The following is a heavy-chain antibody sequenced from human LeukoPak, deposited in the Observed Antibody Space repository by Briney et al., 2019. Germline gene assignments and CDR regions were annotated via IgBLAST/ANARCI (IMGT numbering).Heavy chain of an antibody. CDR1: GGPISIYY. Sequence: SETLSLTCTLSGGPISIYYWSGMRHPPGKGLVWIGYIYYSGSTNYNPSLKSRVTISVDTSKNQFSLKLSSVTAADTAVYYCARHRSPYSSGWYYFDYWGQGTLVSVSS. CDR2: IYYSGST. D-gene: IGHD6-19*01. CDR3: ARHRSPYSSGWYYFDY. J-gene: IGHJ4*02. V-gene: IGHV4-59*08.